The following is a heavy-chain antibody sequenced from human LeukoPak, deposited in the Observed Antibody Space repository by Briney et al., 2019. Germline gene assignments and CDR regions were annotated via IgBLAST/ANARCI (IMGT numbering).Heavy chain of an antibody. CDR1: GGTFSSYA. CDR2: IIPIFGTA. CDR3: ARIYCSSTSCYTGYFDY. V-gene: IGHV1-69*13. D-gene: IGHD2-2*02. Sequence: ASVKVSCKASGGTFSSYAISWVRQAPGQGLEWMGGIIPIFGTANYAQKFQGRVTITADESTSTAYMELRSLRSDDTAVYYCARIYCSSTSCYTGYFDYWGQGTLVTVSS. J-gene: IGHJ4*02.